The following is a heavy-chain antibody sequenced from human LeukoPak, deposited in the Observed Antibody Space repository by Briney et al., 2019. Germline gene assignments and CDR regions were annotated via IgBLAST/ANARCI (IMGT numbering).Heavy chain of an antibody. CDR2: FYRSGST. J-gene: IGHJ3*02. V-gene: IGHV4-39*07. CDR1: GGSINSRSYY. Sequence: ASETLSLTCTVSGGSINSRSYYWGWIRQPPGKGLEWIGNFYRSGSTFYNPSLKSRVSISVDTSKNQFSLRLSSVTAADTALYYCARGFPLYSGTYSDTFDIWGRGTMVTVSS. D-gene: IGHD1-26*01. CDR3: ARGFPLYSGTYSDTFDI.